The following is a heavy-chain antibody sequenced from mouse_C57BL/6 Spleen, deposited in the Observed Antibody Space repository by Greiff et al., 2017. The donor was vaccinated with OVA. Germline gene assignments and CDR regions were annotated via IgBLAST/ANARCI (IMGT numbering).Heavy chain of an antibody. CDR3: ARNRGYDDDGYYFDY. V-gene: IGHV1-69*01. J-gene: IGHJ2*01. CDR1: GYTFTSYW. Sequence: QVQLKQPGAELVMPGASVKLSCKASGYTFTSYWMHWVKQRPGQGLEWIGEIDPSDSYTNYNHKFKGKATLTVDKSASTAYMQLSSLTSEDSAVDSCARNRGYDDDGYYFDYWGQGTTLTVSS. CDR2: IDPSDSYT. D-gene: IGHD2-4*01.